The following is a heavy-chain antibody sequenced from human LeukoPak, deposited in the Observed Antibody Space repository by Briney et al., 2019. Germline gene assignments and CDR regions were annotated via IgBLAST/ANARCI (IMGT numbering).Heavy chain of an antibody. J-gene: IGHJ3*01. Sequence: SQTLSLTCAIFGDSVSSNSAGGSWVRQSPSRGLEWLGRTYYRSTWYNDDAPSVKGRLTINPDTAKNQFSLQLKSVTAEDTALYYCVRGGLVRGAINSLIGFDVWGQGIMVTVSS. V-gene: IGHV6-1*01. CDR1: GDSVSSNSAG. D-gene: IGHD3-10*01. CDR2: TYYRSTWYN. CDR3: VRGGLVRGAINSLIGFDV.